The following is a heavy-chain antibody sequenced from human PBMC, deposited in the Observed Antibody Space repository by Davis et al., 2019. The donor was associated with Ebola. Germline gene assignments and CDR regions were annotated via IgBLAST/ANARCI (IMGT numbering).Heavy chain of an antibody. Sequence: PGGSLRLSCAASGFTFSSYGMHWVRQAPGKGLEWVAVIWYDGSNKYYADSVKGRFTISRDNSKNTLYLQMNSLRAEDTAVYYCAKAPVEILVVVVALDYWGQGTLVTVSS. CDR1: GFTFSSYG. D-gene: IGHD2-15*01. CDR2: IWYDGSNK. CDR3: AKAPVEILVVVVALDY. V-gene: IGHV3-33*06. J-gene: IGHJ4*02.